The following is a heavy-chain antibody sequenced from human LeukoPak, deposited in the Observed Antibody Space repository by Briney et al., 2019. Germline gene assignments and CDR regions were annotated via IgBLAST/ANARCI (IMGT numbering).Heavy chain of an antibody. V-gene: IGHV3-30*02. CDR1: GFTFSAFA. CDR2: IRYEGGNK. Sequence: GGSLRLSCAASGFTFSAFAMQWVRQPPGKGLEWVAFIRYEGGNKYYAASVKGRFNISSYNSNNTLYLQMERLRAEDTAVFYCAKRVIVDYKFDYWGQGSMVTVSS. CDR3: AKRVIVDYKFDY. J-gene: IGHJ4*02. D-gene: IGHD2/OR15-2a*01.